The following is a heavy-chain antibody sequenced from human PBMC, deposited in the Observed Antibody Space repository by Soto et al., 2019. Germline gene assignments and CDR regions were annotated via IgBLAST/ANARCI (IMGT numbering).Heavy chain of an antibody. CDR2: IYYSGST. Sequence: SETLSLTCTVSGGSISSYYWSWIRQPPGKGLEWIGYIYYSGSTNYNPSLKSRVTISVDTSKNQFSLKLSSVTAADTAVYYCARSYRRYCSGGSFYSSYYYYMDAFGKGTTLTVSS. CDR1: GGSISSYY. D-gene: IGHD2-15*01. V-gene: IGHV4-59*01. J-gene: IGHJ6*03. CDR3: ARSYRRYCSGGSFYSSYYYYMDA.